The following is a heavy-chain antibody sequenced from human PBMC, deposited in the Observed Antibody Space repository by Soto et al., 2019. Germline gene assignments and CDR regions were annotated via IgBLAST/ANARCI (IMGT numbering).Heavy chain of an antibody. V-gene: IGHV3-21*01. D-gene: IGHD2-2*02. Sequence: GRSLRLSCVGSGFTFSTYSINWVRQAPGKGLEWVSSISSRSDIYYADSVKGRFTISRDNAKNSVSLQMNSLRAEDTAVYYCAREYTAWPLAYGLDVWGQGTTVTVSS. CDR1: GFTFSTYS. J-gene: IGHJ6*02. CDR3: AREYTAWPLAYGLDV. CDR2: ISSRSDI.